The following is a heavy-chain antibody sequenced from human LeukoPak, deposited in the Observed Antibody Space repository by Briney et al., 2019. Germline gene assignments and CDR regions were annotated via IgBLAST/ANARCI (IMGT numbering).Heavy chain of an antibody. CDR2: ISGSGGST. D-gene: IGHD2-21*02. J-gene: IGHJ5*02. V-gene: IGHV3-23*01. Sequence: GGSLRLSCAASGFTFSSYAMSWVRQAPGKGLEWVSAISGSGGSTYYADSVKGRFTISRDNSKNTLYLQMNSLRAEDTAVYYCAKDLFVAVTAIGGWFDPWGQGTLVTVSS. CDR1: GFTFSSYA. CDR3: AKDLFVAVTAIGGWFDP.